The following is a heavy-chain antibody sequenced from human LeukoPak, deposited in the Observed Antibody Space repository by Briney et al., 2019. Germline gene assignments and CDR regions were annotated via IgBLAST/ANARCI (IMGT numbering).Heavy chain of an antibody. CDR2: IIPIFGTA. CDR1: GGTFRSYA. CDR3: ARGNLERTYYDILTGTYGMDV. J-gene: IGHJ6*04. Sequence: SVKVSCKASGGTFRSYAISWVRQAPGQGLECMGGIIPIFGTANYAQKFQGRVTITADESTSTAYMELSSLRSEDTAVYYCARGNLERTYYDILTGTYGMDVWGKGTTVTVSS. V-gene: IGHV1-69*13. D-gene: IGHD3-9*01.